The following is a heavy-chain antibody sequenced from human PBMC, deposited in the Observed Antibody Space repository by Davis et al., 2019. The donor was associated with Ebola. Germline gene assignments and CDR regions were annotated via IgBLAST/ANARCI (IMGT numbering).Heavy chain of an antibody. V-gene: IGHV1-69*06. Sequence: SVKVSCKASGGTFSSYAISWVRQAPGQGLEWMGGIIPIFGTANYAQKFQGRVTITADKSTSTAYMELSSLRSEDTAVYYCARGGSYFGGYFDYWGQGTLVTVSS. CDR1: GGTFSSYA. CDR2: IIPIFGTA. D-gene: IGHD1-26*01. J-gene: IGHJ4*02. CDR3: ARGGSYFGGYFDY.